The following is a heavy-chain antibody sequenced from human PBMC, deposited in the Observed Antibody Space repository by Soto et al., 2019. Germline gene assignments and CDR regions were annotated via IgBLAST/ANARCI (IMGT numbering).Heavy chain of an antibody. J-gene: IGHJ5*02. CDR2: IDPSDSYA. V-gene: IGHV5-10-1*01. Sequence: PGESVKISCKVSGYSFSSFWITWVRQMPGKGLEWMGRIDPSDSYANYSPSFQGHVTFSADKSINTAYLQWSSLKASDTAMYYCGRVRVDKAEGWFDPWGQGTLVTVS. CDR3: GRVRVDKAEGWFDP. CDR1: GYSFSSFW. D-gene: IGHD5-18*01.